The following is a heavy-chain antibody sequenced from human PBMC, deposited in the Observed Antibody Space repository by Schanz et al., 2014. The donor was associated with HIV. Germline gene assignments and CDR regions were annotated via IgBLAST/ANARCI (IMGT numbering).Heavy chain of an antibody. Sequence: EVQLLESGGGLVQPGGSLRLSCAASGFTFSSDAMSWVRQAPGTGLEWVSIISGSGGSTYYADSVKGRFTISRDNSKNTLYLQMNRLRTEDTALYYCAKGASPYHDSSGFYPDSWGQGTQVIVSS. CDR1: GFTFSSDA. CDR2: ISGSGGST. CDR3: AKGASPYHDSSGFYPDS. V-gene: IGHV3-23*01. J-gene: IGHJ4*02. D-gene: IGHD3-22*01.